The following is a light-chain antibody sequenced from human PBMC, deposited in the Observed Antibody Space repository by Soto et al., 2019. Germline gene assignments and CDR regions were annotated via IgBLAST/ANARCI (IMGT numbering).Light chain of an antibody. CDR3: GTWDDSLIGWV. J-gene: IGLJ3*02. Sequence: QSVLTQPPSASGTPGQRVSISCSGGDSNIGSSTVIWYQQLPGTAPKLLIYNDYQRPSGVPDRFSGSKSGTSGSLAINGLQSEDEADYYCGTWDDSLIGWVFGGGTQLTVL. V-gene: IGLV1-44*01. CDR2: NDY. CDR1: DSNIGSST.